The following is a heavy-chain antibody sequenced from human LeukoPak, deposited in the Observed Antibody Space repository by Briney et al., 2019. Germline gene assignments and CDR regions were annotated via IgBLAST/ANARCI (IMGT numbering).Heavy chain of an antibody. CDR3: AKGGPSDY. J-gene: IGHJ4*02. V-gene: IGHV3-23*01. CDR1: GFTFRNYG. Sequence: PGGSLRLSCAASGFTFRNYGMSWVRQAPGKGLEWVSAISGSGGTTYYADSVKGRFIISRDNSKNTLYLQMNSLRAEDTAVYYCAKGGPSDYWGQGTLVTVSS. CDR2: ISGSGGTT.